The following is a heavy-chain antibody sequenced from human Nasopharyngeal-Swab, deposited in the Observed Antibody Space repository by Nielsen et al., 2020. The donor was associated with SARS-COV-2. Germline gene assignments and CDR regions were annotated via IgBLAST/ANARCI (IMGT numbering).Heavy chain of an antibody. Sequence: KVSWKGSGYSFTSYWIGWVRQRPGKGLEGMGIIYPGDSDTRYSPSFQGQVTISADKSISTAYLQWSSLKASDTAMYYCARQPRAGYSSSWYDYWGQGTLVTVSS. CDR1: GYSFTSYW. CDR3: ARQPRAGYSSSWYDY. D-gene: IGHD6-13*01. J-gene: IGHJ4*02. CDR2: IYPGDSDT. V-gene: IGHV5-51*01.